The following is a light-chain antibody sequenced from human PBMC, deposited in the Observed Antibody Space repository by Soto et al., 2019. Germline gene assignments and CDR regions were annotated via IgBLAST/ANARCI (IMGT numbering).Light chain of an antibody. CDR1: SSDVGGYEY. CDR2: EVS. J-gene: IGLJ1*01. CDR3: SSYTTANTYV. V-gene: IGLV2-14*01. Sequence: QSALTQPASVSGSPGQSITISCTGTSSDVGGYEYVSWYQHHPGKAPKLMIYEVSNRPSGVSHRFSGSKSGNTASLTISGLQAEDEADYYCSSYTTANTYVFGTGTKVTVL.